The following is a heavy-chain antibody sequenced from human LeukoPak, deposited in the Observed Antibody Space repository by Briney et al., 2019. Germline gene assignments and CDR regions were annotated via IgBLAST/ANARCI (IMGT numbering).Heavy chain of an antibody. J-gene: IGHJ4*02. D-gene: IGHD2-2*01. V-gene: IGHV1-69*06. Sequence: SVKVSCKASRGTFSSYAISWVRQAPGQGLEWMGGIIPIFGTANYAQKFQGRVTITADKSTSTSYMELSSLRSEDTAVYYCARYLIYCSSTSCTRGNFDYWGQGTLVTVSS. CDR3: ARYLIYCSSTSCTRGNFDY. CDR1: RGTFSSYA. CDR2: IIPIFGTA.